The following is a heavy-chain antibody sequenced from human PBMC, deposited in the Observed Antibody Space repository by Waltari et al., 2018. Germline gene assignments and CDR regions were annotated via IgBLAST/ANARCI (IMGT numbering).Heavy chain of an antibody. CDR3: ARQAHNWNPDY. V-gene: IGHV4-61*02. CDR2: IYTSGST. CDR1: GGSISSGSYY. D-gene: IGHD1-20*01. J-gene: IGHJ4*02. Sequence: QVQLQESGPGLVKPSQTLSLPCTVSGGSISSGSYYWTWIRQPAGKGLEWIGRIYTSGSTNYNPSLKSRVTISVDTSKNQFSLKLSSVTAADTAVYYCARQAHNWNPDYWGQGTLVTVSS.